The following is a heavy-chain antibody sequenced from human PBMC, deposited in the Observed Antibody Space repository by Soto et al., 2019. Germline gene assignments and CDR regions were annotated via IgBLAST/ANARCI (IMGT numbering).Heavy chain of an antibody. CDR2: IYYSGST. J-gene: IGHJ4*02. CDR1: GGSISCSSYY. V-gene: IGHV4-39*01. CDR3: ARLVYDILTGYPRLDY. D-gene: IGHD3-9*01. Sequence: SETLSLTCTVSGGSISCSSYYWGWIRQPPGKGLEWIGSIYYSGSTYYNPSLKSRVTISVDTSKNQFSLKLSSVTAADTAVYYCARLVYDILTGYPRLDYWGQGTLVTVSS.